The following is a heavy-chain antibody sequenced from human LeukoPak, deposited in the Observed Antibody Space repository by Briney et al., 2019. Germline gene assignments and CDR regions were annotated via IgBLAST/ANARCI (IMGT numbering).Heavy chain of an antibody. CDR3: ARGLGEVDTAINDY. J-gene: IGHJ4*02. Sequence: PSETLSLTCAVYGGSFSGYYWSWIRQPPGKGLEWIGEINHSGSTNYNPSLKSRVTISVDMSKNQFSLKLSSVTAADTAVYYCARGLGEVDTAINDYWGQGTLVTVSS. D-gene: IGHD5-18*01. CDR1: GGSFSGYY. CDR2: INHSGST. V-gene: IGHV4-34*01.